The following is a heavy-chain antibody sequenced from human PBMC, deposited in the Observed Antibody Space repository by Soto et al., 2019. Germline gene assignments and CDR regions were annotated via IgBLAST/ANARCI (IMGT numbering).Heavy chain of an antibody. CDR2: ILPILGIA. Sequence: QVQLVQSGAEVKKPGSSVKVSCKASGGTFSSYTINWVRQAPGQGLEWMGRILPILGIANYAQKFQGRVTITADNSTSTAYMELTSLRSDDTPLYYCASPYGIDVWGHGTTVTVSS. J-gene: IGHJ6*02. CDR3: ASPYGIDV. V-gene: IGHV1-69*02. CDR1: GGTFSSYT.